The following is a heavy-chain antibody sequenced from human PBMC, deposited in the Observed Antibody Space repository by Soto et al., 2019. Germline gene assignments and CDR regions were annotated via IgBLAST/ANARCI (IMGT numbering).Heavy chain of an antibody. J-gene: IGHJ4*02. D-gene: IGHD2-15*01. CDR2: ISAYNGNT. V-gene: IGHV1-18*01. CDR3: ARDRCSGGSCYVDY. CDR1: GYTFTSYG. Sequence: ASGKVSCKASGYTFTSYGIIWVRQAPGQGLEWMGWISAYNGNTNYAQKLQGRVTMTTDTSTSTAYMELRSLRSDDTAVYYCARDRCSGGSCYVDYWGQGTLVTVSS.